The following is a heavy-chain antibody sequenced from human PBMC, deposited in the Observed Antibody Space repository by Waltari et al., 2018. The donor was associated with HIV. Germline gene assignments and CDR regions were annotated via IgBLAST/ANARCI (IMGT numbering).Heavy chain of an antibody. D-gene: IGHD6-13*01. CDR3: ARMSSSWKGNYFDY. J-gene: IGHJ4*02. V-gene: IGHV4-39*01. CDR2: IYYSGST. CDR1: GGSISRSSYY. Sequence: QLQLQESGPGLVKPSETLSLTCTVSGGSISRSSYYCGWIRQPPGKGLEWIGNIYYSGSTTYNPSLKSPVTISVDTSKNQFSLKLSSVTAADAAVYYCARMSSSWKGNYFDYWGQGTLVTVSS.